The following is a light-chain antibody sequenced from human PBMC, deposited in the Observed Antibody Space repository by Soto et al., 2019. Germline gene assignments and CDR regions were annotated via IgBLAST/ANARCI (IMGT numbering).Light chain of an antibody. CDR2: ATS. V-gene: IGKV1-12*01. CDR3: QQDDSFPLT. J-gene: IGKJ5*01. CDR1: QVIIRY. Sequence: DIQMTQSPSSVSASVGDRVTITCRASQVIIRYLAWYQQKPGKAPKLLIYATSSLQTGVPSRFSASGSGADFNLTISRLKPEDFENYYCQQDDSFPLTFGQGTRLEIK.